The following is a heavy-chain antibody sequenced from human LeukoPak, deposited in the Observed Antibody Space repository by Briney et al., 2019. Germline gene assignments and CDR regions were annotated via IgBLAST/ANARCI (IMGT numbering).Heavy chain of an antibody. CDR2: MDYSGSS. J-gene: IGHJ4*02. CDR1: GGSINSYY. V-gene: IGHV4-59*01. Sequence: PSETLSLTCTVSGGSINSYYWSWIRQSPEKGLEWIAYMDYSGSSNYNPSLKSRVSMSIDTSKNQFSLRLTSVTAADTAVYYCERFQAGYSYGLYYFGTWGEGTLVIVSA. CDR3: ERFQAGYSYGLYYFGT. D-gene: IGHD5-18*01.